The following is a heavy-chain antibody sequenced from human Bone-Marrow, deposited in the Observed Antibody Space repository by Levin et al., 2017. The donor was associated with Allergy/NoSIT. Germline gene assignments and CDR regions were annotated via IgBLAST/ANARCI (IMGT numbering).Heavy chain of an antibody. CDR3: AGEPNSPYYYHYGLGV. J-gene: IGHJ6*02. CDR2: VYYDGSA. D-gene: IGHD2/OR15-2a*01. CDR1: GGSISSDSYY. V-gene: IGHV4-39*07. Sequence: PSETLSLTCTVSGGSISSDSYYWAWIRQPPGKGLEWIGSVYYDGSAYYNPSLKSRVTISIDTSKNQFSLRLNSVTAAATAGYYCAGEPNSPYYYHYGLGVWGQGTTVTVSS.